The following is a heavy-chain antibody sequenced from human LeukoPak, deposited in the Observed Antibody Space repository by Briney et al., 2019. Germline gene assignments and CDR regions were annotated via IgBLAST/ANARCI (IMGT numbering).Heavy chain of an antibody. D-gene: IGHD5-24*01. CDR1: GYTFTSYA. J-gene: IGHJ6*03. V-gene: IGHV1-18*01. CDR2: ISAYNGNI. Sequence: ASVKVSCKASGYTFTSYAMHWVRQAPGQGLEWMGWISAYNGNINYAQMLQGRVTMTTDTSTSTAYMDLRSLRSDDTAVYYCARGPPHRDYYYYYMDVWGKGTTVTVSS. CDR3: ARGPPHRDYYYYYMDV.